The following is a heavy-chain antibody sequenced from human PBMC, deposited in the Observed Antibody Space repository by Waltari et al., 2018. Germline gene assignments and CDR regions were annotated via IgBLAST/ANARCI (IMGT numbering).Heavy chain of an antibody. Sequence: TGQGLEWMGWMNPNSGNTGYAQKFQGRVTMTRNTSISTAYMELSSLRSEDTAVYYCARGHVAGYAEYFQHWGQGTLVTVSS. CDR2: MNPNSGNT. J-gene: IGHJ1*01. CDR3: ARGHVAGYAEYFQH. D-gene: IGHD6-19*01. V-gene: IGHV1-8*01.